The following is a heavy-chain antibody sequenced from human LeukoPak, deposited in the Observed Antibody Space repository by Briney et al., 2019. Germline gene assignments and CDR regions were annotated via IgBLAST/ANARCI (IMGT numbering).Heavy chain of an antibody. CDR2: MSVFTGRT. D-gene: IGHD3-10*01. Sequence: PGGSLRLSCSASGFIFSSYAMHWVRQAPGKRLEYVSAMSVFTGRTFYADSVEGRFTISRDNSGNTLYLQMTSLRPEDTAVYYCVKPARGSGILYGFDSWGQGTLVTVSS. J-gene: IGHJ4*02. CDR1: GFIFSSYA. CDR3: VKPARGSGILYGFDS. V-gene: IGHV3-64D*06.